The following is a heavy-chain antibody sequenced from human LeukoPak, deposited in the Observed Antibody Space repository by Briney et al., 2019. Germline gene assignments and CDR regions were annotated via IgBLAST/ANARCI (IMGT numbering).Heavy chain of an antibody. D-gene: IGHD2-2*01. CDR2: IYYSGST. CDR3: AREMYHVVPAATWRWFDP. CDR1: GGSISSGDYY. J-gene: IGHJ5*02. V-gene: IGHV4-30-4*08. Sequence: PSETLSLTCTVSGGSISSGDYYWSWIRQPPGKGLEWIGYIYYSGSTYYNPSLKSRVTISVDTSKNQFSLKLSSVTAADTAVYYCAREMYHVVPAATWRWFDPWGQVTLVTVSS.